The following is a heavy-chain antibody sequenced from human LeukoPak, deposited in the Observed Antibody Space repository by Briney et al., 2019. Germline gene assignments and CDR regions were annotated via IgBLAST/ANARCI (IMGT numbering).Heavy chain of an antibody. CDR2: INHSGST. CDR1: GGSFSGYY. CDR3: ARGGDYYDSSGYYP. J-gene: IGHJ5*02. V-gene: IGHV4-34*01. Sequence: SETLSLTCAVYGGSFSGYYWSWIRQPPGKGLEWIGEINHSGSTNYNPSLKSRVTMSVDTSKNQFSLKLSSVTAADTAVYYCARGGDYYDSSGYYPWGQGTLVTVSS. D-gene: IGHD3-22*01.